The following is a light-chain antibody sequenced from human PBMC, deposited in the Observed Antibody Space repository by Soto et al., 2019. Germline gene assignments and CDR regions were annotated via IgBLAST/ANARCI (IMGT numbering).Light chain of an antibody. CDR2: GAS. CDR1: QSVSSN. J-gene: IGKJ5*01. V-gene: IGKV3-15*01. Sequence: EIVMTQSPRTPSVSPGGRVTVSCRPSQSVSSNLAWYQQKPGQTPRLLIYGASTRATGITERFSGSGSGTEFTLTISSMQSEDFAAYYCQQYQNWPLITFGQGTRLEIK. CDR3: QQYQNWPLIT.